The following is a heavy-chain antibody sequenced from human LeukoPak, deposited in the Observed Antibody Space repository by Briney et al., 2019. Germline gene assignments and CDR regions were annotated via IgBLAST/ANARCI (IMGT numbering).Heavy chain of an antibody. CDR3: ARALGPIVVVMGPTPPNY. J-gene: IGHJ4*02. CDR1: GYTFTNYA. D-gene: IGHD3-22*01. V-gene: IGHV1-3*01. CDR2: INAGNGNT. Sequence: ASVKVSCKASGYTFTNYAMHWVRQVPGQRLEWMGWINAGNGNTKYSQKFQGRVTITRDTSASTAYMELSSLRSEDTAVYYCARALGPIVVVMGPTPPNYWGQGTLVTVSS.